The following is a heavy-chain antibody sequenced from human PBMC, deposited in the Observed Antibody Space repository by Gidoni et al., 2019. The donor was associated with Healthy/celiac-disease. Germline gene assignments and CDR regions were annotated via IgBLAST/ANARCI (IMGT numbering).Heavy chain of an antibody. J-gene: IGHJ4*02. Sequence: QVQLVQSGAEVKKPGASVKVSCKASGYTFTSYAMHWVRQAPGQRLEWMGWINAGNGNTKYSQKFQGRVTITRDTSASTAYMELSSLRSEDTAVYYCASPLAYGSGSYYNGDFDYWGQGTLVTVSS. CDR1: GYTFTSYA. CDR2: INAGNGNT. CDR3: ASPLAYGSGSYYNGDFDY. D-gene: IGHD3-10*01. V-gene: IGHV1-3*01.